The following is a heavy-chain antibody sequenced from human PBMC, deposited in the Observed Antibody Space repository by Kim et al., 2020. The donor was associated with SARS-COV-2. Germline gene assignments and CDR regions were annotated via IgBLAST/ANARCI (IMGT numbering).Heavy chain of an antibody. V-gene: IGHV3-23*01. CDR3: AKDNQLDIVATTHY. CDR1: GFTFSSYA. J-gene: IGHJ4*02. D-gene: IGHD5-12*01. CDR2: ISGSGGST. Sequence: GGSLRLSCAASGFTFSSYAMSWVRQAPGKGLEWVSAISGSGGSTYYADSVKGRFTISRDNSKNTLYLQMNSLRAEDTAVYYCAKDNQLDIVATTHYWGQGTLVTVSS.